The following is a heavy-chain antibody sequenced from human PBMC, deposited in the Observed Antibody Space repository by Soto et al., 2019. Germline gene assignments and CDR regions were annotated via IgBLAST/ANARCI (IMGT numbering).Heavy chain of an antibody. J-gene: IGHJ4*02. V-gene: IGHV3-21*01. Sequence: EVQLVESGGGLVKPGGSLRLSCAASGFTFSSYSMNWVRQAPGKGLEWVSSISSSSSYIYYADSVKGRFTISRDNAKNSLYLQMNSLRAEDTAVYYCARDTGIVATIVYWGQGTLVTVSS. D-gene: IGHD5-12*01. CDR3: ARDTGIVATIVY. CDR2: ISSSSSYI. CDR1: GFTFSSYS.